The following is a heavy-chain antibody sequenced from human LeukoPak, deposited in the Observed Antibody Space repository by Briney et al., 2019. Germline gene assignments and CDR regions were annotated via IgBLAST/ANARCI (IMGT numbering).Heavy chain of an antibody. D-gene: IGHD3-22*01. CDR1: GFTFSSSA. Sequence: TGGSLRLSCAASGFTFSSSAMSWVRQAPGKGLEWVSAISGSGGSTYYADSVKGRFTISRDNSKNTLYLQMNSLRAEDTAVYYCAKDHYYDSSGYYYWGQGTLVTVSS. CDR2: ISGSGGST. CDR3: AKDHYYDSSGYYY. J-gene: IGHJ4*02. V-gene: IGHV3-23*01.